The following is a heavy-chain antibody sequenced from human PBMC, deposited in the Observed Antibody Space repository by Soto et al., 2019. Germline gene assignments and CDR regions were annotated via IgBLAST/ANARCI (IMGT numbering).Heavy chain of an antibody. CDR1: GGSISSSSYY. D-gene: IGHD2-2*01. J-gene: IGHJ5*02. V-gene: IGHV4-39*01. CDR3: ARPQEYCSSTSCSNWFDP. CDR2: IYYSGST. Sequence: QLQLQESGPGLVKPSETLSLTCTVSGGSISSSSYYWGWIRQPPGKGLEWIGSIYYSGSTYYNPSLKRRVTISVDTSKHQFSLKLSSVTAADTAVYYCARPQEYCSSTSCSNWFDPWGQGTLVTVSS.